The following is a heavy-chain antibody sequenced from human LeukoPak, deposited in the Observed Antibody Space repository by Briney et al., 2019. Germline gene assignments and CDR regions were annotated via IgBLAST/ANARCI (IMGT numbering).Heavy chain of an antibody. J-gene: IGHJ6*02. Sequence: GGSLRLSCAASGFKFSESWMSWVRQAPGKGPEWVANIKPDESEEHYVDSVKGRFTVSRDNRGNSLFLQMNSLRVEDTAVYYCATYKNWVAGDVWGQGTTVSVSS. CDR1: GFKFSESW. CDR3: ATYKNWVAGDV. D-gene: IGHD1-14*01. V-gene: IGHV3-7*01. CDR2: IKPDESEE.